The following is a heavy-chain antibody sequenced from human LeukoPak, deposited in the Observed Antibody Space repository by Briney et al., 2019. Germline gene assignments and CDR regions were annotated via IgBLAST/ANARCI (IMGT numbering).Heavy chain of an antibody. V-gene: IGHV3-53*01. CDR2: IYSGGGA. Sequence: GGSLRLSCAASGFTVSGNYMNWVRQAPGEGLEWVSSIYSGGGAYYADSGKGGCTISRDNSKNTLSLHMESLSAEDTAVYYCARGQYSNGWLDYWGQGTLVTVSS. CDR1: GFTVSGNY. CDR3: ARGQYSNGWLDY. J-gene: IGHJ4*02. D-gene: IGHD6-19*01.